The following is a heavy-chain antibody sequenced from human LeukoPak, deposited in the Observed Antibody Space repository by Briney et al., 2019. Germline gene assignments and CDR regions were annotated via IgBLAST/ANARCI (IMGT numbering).Heavy chain of an antibody. CDR2: INPNSGGT. V-gene: IGHV1-2*06. CDR3: ASLYSSGWYVLDY. D-gene: IGHD6-19*01. CDR1: GYTFTGYY. Sequence: ASVKVSCKASGYTFTGYYIHWVRQAPGQGLEWMGRINPNSGGTNYAQKFQGRVTITRDTSISTAYMELSRLRSDDTAVYYCASLYSSGWYVLDYWGQGTLVTVSP. J-gene: IGHJ4*02.